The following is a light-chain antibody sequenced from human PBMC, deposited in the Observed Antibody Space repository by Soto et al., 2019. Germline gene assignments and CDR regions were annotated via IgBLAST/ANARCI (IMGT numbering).Light chain of an antibody. CDR1: QSVLYSSNNKNH. CDR2: WAS. Sequence: DIVMTQSPDSLAVSLGERATINCKSSQSVLYSSNNKNHLAWYQQKPGQPPKLLIYWASTRESGVPDRFSVVGSGTDFTLTISSLQAEDVAVYYCQQYYSTPLTFGGGTKVEIK. CDR3: QQYYSTPLT. V-gene: IGKV4-1*01. J-gene: IGKJ4*01.